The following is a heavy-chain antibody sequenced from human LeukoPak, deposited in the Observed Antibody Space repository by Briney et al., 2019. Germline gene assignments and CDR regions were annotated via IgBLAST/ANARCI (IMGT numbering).Heavy chain of an antibody. CDR1: GGSIRFYY. Sequence: SETLSLTCGVSGGSIRFYYWSWIRQPPGKGLEWIGEISQSGSTNYNPSLKSRVNISLDTSENQFSLKLSSVTAADTAVYYCARALSAFDIWGQGTMVTVSS. J-gene: IGHJ3*02. CDR2: ISQSGST. V-gene: IGHV4-34*01. CDR3: ARALSAFDI.